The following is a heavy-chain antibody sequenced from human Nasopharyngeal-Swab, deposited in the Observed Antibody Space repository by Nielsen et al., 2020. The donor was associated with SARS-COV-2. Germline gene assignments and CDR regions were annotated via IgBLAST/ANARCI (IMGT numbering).Heavy chain of an antibody. Sequence: SEILSLTWTVFGGSISSYYWSWIRQPPGKGLEWIGYIYYSGSTNYNPSLKSRVTISVDTPKNQFSLKLSSVTAADTAVYYCARASYYDFWSGYYRSDYYGMDVWGQGTTVTVSS. J-gene: IGHJ6*02. CDR1: GGSISSYY. CDR2: IYYSGST. D-gene: IGHD3-3*01. V-gene: IGHV4-59*01. CDR3: ARASYYDFWSGYYRSDYYGMDV.